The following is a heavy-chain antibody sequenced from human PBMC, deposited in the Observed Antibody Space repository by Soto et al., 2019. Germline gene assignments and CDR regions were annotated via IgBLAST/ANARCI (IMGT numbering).Heavy chain of an antibody. CDR2: MNPNSGNT. V-gene: IGHV1-8*01. J-gene: IGHJ5*02. D-gene: IGHD3-10*01. CDR3: ARLGVGYYGSGSYDWFDP. CDR1: GYTFTSYD. Sequence: QVQLVQSGAEVKKPGASVKVSCKASGYTFTSYDINWVRQATGQGLEWMGWMNPNSGNTGYAQKFQGRVTMTRNTSISTAYMVLSSLGSGDTAVYYCARLGVGYYGSGSYDWFDPWGQGTLVTVSS.